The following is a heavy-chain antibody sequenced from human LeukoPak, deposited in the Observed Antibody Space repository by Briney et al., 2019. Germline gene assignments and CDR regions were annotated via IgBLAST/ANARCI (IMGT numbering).Heavy chain of an antibody. V-gene: IGHV1-69*13. J-gene: IGHJ5*02. Sequence: GASVKVSCKASGGTFISYAISWVRQAPGQGLEWMGGIIPIFGTANYAQKFQGRVTITADESTSTAYMELSSLRSEDTAVYYCAREAFSGSYIAWGQGTLVTVSP. CDR2: IIPIFGTA. CDR3: AREAFSGSYIA. CDR1: GGTFISYA. D-gene: IGHD3-10*01.